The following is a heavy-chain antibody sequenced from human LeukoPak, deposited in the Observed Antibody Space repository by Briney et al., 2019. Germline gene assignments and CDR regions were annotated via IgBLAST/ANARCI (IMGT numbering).Heavy chain of an antibody. CDR1: GFTFTSYW. J-gene: IGHJ6*02. V-gene: IGHV3-74*01. CDR2: VNSDGSST. Sequence: GGSLRLSCAASGFTFTSYWMHWVRQAPGKGLVWVSRVNSDGSSTTYADSVKGRFTISRDNAKNTLYLQMNSLRAEDTAVYYCARGRYYRLDVWGQGTTVTVYS. CDR3: ARGRYYRLDV.